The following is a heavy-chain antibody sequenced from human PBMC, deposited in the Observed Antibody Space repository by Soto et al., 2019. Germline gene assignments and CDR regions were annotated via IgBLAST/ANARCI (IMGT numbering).Heavy chain of an antibody. Sequence: QVQLQESGPGLVKPSQTLSLTCTVSGGSISSGGYYWSWIRQHPGKGLEWIGYIYYSGSTYYNPSLKSRVTISRDTSKNQFSLKLSSVTAADTAVYYCARDRGYCSGGSCYSGNFDYWGQGTLVTVSS. CDR3: ARDRGYCSGGSCYSGNFDY. CDR1: GGSISSGGYY. J-gene: IGHJ4*02. V-gene: IGHV4-31*03. D-gene: IGHD2-15*01. CDR2: IYYSGST.